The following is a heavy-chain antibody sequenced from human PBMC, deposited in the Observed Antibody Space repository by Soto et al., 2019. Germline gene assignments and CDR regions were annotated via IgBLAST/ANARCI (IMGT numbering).Heavy chain of an antibody. J-gene: IGHJ4*02. CDR3: ARGLSWSPYFES. CDR1: GASISTQS. CDR2: LYYSGTT. D-gene: IGHD3-3*01. V-gene: IGHV4-59*11. Sequence: QVQLQESGPGLVKPSETLSLTCTVSGASISTQSWNWIRQAPGKGLEWIGYLYYSGTTNYKPSLKSRVTISADTSKNQVSLKLTSVSAADTDVYFCARGLSWSPYFESWGQGILVTVSS.